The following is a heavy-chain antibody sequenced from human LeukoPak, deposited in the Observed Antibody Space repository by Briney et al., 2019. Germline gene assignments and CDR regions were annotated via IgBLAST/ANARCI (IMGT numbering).Heavy chain of an antibody. Sequence: GRSLRLSCAASGFTFSSYAMHWVRQAPGKGLEWVAVISYDGSNKYYADSVKGRFTISRDNSKNTLYLQMNSLRAEDTAVYYCARNSGYYGLNCPSFDYWGQGTLVTVSS. D-gene: IGHD3-22*01. V-gene: IGHV3-30-3*01. CDR2: ISYDGSNK. CDR1: GFTFSSYA. J-gene: IGHJ4*02. CDR3: ARNSGYYGLNCPSFDY.